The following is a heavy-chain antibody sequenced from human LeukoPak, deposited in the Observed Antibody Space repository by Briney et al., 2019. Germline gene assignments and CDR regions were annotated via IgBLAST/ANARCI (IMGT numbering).Heavy chain of an antibody. V-gene: IGHV3-33*01. CDR1: GFTFSSYG. J-gene: IGHJ4*02. CDR3: TRLYYYDSSGRYYFDY. D-gene: IGHD3-22*01. CDR2: IWYDGSNK. Sequence: GGSLRLSCAASGFTFSSYGMHWVRQAPGKGLEWVAVIWYDGSNKYYADSVKGRFTISRDNSKNTAYLQMNSLKTEDTAVYYCTRLYYYDSSGRYYFDYWGQGTLVTVSS.